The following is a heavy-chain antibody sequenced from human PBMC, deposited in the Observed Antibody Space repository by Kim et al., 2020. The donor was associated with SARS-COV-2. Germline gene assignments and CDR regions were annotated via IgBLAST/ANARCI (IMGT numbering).Heavy chain of an antibody. Sequence: GGSLRLSCAASGFTVSGSYMSWVRQAPGKGLEWVSVIYSDSSTYYADSVKGRFTISRDNSKNTLYLLMNSLSAEDTAVYYYASDRGDPAWVGSMDGWCQGTTVTVSS. CDR1: GFTVSGSY. D-gene: IGHD2-21*01. V-gene: IGHV3-53*01. J-gene: IGHJ6*02. CDR3: ASDRGDPAWVGSMDG. CDR2: IYSDSST.